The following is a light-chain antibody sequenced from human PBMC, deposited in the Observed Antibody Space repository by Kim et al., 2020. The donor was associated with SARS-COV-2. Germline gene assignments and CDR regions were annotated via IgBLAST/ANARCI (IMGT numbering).Light chain of an antibody. CDR2: SVS. CDR3: LQFNISPPCT. J-gene: IGKJ5*01. Sequence: CPREKATPSCRARLSVRSELSWYQKKPGPALRLLLYSVSTTATLIPPRVSGSVCRTEFTLTPSGLYTVDVAVYFCLQFNISPPCTFGHGARLEIK. V-gene: IGKV3-15*01. CDR1: LSVRSE.